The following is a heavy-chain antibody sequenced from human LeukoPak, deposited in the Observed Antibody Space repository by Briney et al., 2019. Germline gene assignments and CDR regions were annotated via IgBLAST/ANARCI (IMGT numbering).Heavy chain of an antibody. V-gene: IGHV4-34*01. Sequence: SETLSLTCAVYGGSFSGYYWSWIRQPPGKGLGWIGEINHSGSTNYNPSLKSRVTISVDTSKNQFSLKLSSVTAADTAVYYCARGYVRPYYYYYGMDVWGQGTTVTVSS. CDR1: GGSFSGYY. J-gene: IGHJ6*02. D-gene: IGHD3-16*01. CDR2: INHSGST. CDR3: ARGYVRPYYYYYGMDV.